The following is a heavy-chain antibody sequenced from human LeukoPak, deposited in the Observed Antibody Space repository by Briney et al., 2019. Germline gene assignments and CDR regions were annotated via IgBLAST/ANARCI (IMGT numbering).Heavy chain of an antibody. Sequence: GASVNVSCKASGYTLTYYGISWVRQAPGQGLEWMGWISLYNGNTNYAQKLQGRVTMTTDTSTSTAYMELRSLRSDDTAVYYCARVAVGANYMDVWGKGTTVTVSS. CDR3: ARVAVGANYMDV. D-gene: IGHD2-2*01. V-gene: IGHV1-18*01. CDR2: ISLYNGNT. CDR1: GYTLTYYG. J-gene: IGHJ6*03.